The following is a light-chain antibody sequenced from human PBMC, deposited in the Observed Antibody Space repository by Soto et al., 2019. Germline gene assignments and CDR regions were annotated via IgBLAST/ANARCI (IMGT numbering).Light chain of an antibody. J-gene: IGLJ1*01. CDR1: SSDVGNYNL. V-gene: IGLV2-23*02. CDR3: CSYAGSTNFYV. Sequence: QSALTQPASVSGSPGQSITISCTGTSSDVGNYNLVSWYQQHPGKAPKLMIYEVSERPSGVSNRFSGSKSGNTASLTISGLQAEDEADYYCCSYAGSTNFYVFGTGTKLTVL. CDR2: EVS.